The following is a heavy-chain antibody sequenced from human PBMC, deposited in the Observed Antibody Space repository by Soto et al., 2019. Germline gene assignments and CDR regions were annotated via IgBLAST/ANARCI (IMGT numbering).Heavy chain of an antibody. J-gene: IGHJ3*02. CDR1: GFTFDDYA. CDR3: AKDWRGDCSGGSCYADAFDI. Sequence: EVQLVESGGGLVQPGRSLRLSCAASGFTFDDYAMHWVRHAPGKGLEWVSGISWNSGSIGYADSVKGRFTISRDNAKHSLYLQMNSLRAEDTALYYCAKDWRGDCSGGSCYADAFDIWGQVPMVTVSS. CDR2: ISWNSGSI. V-gene: IGHV3-9*01. D-gene: IGHD2-15*01.